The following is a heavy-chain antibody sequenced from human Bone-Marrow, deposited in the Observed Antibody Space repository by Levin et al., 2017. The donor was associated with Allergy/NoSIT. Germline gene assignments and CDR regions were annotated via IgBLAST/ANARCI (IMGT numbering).Heavy chain of an antibody. V-gene: IGHV3-72*01. J-gene: IGHJ4*02. CDR3: ARDSGRGWYFDY. D-gene: IGHD6-19*01. CDR1: GLTFSDRY. CDR2: VKNKANSYTT. Sequence: PGESLKISCAASGLTFSDRYMDWVRQAPGKGLEWVGRVKNKANSYTTEYAASVKGRFTVSRDDSKNSLYLQMNSLKTEDTAVYYCARDSGRGWYFDYWGQGTPVTVSS.